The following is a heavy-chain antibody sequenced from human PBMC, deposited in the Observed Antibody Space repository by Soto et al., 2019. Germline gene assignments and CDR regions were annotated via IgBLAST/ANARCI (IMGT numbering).Heavy chain of an antibody. Sequence: GGSLRLSCAASGFTFIRFGMNWGRQAPGQGLEWLSSISSSSTNIYYADSVKGRFTISRDNDKNLLYLQMNSLRADDTAVYYCARIASVISLDSWGQGTLVTVSS. V-gene: IGHV3-21*01. D-gene: IGHD2-21*01. CDR2: ISSSSTNI. J-gene: IGHJ4*02. CDR1: GFTFIRFG. CDR3: ARIASVISLDS.